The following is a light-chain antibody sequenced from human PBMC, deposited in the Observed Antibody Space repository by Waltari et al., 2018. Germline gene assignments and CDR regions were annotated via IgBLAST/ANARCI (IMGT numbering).Light chain of an antibody. V-gene: IGLV2-14*01. CDR3: ASYIGRNIRV. CDR2: DVS. Sequence: SALTQPASVFGSPGQSIPITCSGSSSDIGAYDLVSWYQQHPGKAPKLMTYDVSKRPSGVSDRFSGSKSGNTASLTISGLQAEDEADYYCASYIGRNIRVFGTGTMVTVL. CDR1: SSDIGAYDL. J-gene: IGLJ1*01.